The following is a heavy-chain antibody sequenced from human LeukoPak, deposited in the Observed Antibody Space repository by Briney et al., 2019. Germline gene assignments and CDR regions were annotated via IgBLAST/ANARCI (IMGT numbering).Heavy chain of an antibody. J-gene: IGHJ3*02. D-gene: IGHD3-16*02. CDR1: GGSISSGSYY. V-gene: IGHV4-61*02. Sequence: PSETLSLTCTVSGGSISSGSYYWSWIRQPAGKGLEWIGRIYTSGSTNYNPSLKSRVTISVDTSKNQFSLKLSSVTAADTAVYYCARSYDYVWGSYRSDDAFDIWGQGTMVTVSS. CDR2: IYTSGST. CDR3: ARSYDYVWGSYRSDDAFDI.